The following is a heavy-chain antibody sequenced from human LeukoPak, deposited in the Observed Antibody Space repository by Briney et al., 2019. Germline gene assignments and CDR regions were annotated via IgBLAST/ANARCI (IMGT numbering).Heavy chain of an antibody. V-gene: IGHV4-59*01. J-gene: IGHJ4*02. CDR1: GGSISSYY. D-gene: IGHD3-10*01. CDR2: IYYSGST. CDR3: VRGFPYFDH. Sequence: PSETLSLTCTVSGGSISSYYWSWIRQPPGKGLEWIGYIYYSGSTSYNPSLKSRVTMSVDTSKNQFSLKLSSVTAADTAVYYCVRGFPYFDHWGQGTLVTVSS.